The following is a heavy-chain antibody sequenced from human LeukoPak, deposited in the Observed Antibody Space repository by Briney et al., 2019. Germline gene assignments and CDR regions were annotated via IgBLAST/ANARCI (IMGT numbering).Heavy chain of an antibody. CDR1: GGFISSSSYY. Sequence: SETLSLTCAVSGGFISSSSYYWAWVRQPPGKGLEWIGSIYNSGSGYYNPSLRSRTTISFNTSKSQFSLKLNSVTAADTAVYYCARMDWVSAPPDHYYYMDVWGKGTTVTVSS. J-gene: IGHJ6*03. D-gene: IGHD3/OR15-3a*01. CDR2: IYNSGSG. CDR3: ARMDWVSAPPDHYYYMDV. V-gene: IGHV4-39*07.